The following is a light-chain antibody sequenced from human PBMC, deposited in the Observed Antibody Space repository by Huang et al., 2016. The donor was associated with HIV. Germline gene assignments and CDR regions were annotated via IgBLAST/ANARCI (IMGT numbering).Light chain of an antibody. V-gene: IGKV2-28*01. J-gene: IGKJ2*01. Sequence: DIVMTQSPLSLPVTPGGPASISCRSNQSLLHESGHNYLDWYLQKPGQSPQLLIYLASSRASGVPDRCTGSGSGTDFTLRINKVEAQDVGVYFCMQALQTPYTFGRGTKLEI. CDR2: LAS. CDR3: MQALQTPYT. CDR1: QSLLHESGHNY.